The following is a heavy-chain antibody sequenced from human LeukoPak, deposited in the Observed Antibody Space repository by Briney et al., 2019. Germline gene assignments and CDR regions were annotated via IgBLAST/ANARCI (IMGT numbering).Heavy chain of an antibody. Sequence: SETLSLTCTVSGGSISSGGYYWSWIRQHPGKGLEWIGYIYYSGSTYYNPSLKIRVTMSVDTSKNQFSLKLSSVTAAAPAVYYCHIVVVPAAINADAFDIWGQGTMVTVSS. D-gene: IGHD2-2*01. V-gene: IGHV4-31*09. CDR3: HIVVVPAAINADAFDI. J-gene: IGHJ3*02. CDR1: GGSISSGGYY. CDR2: IYYSGST.